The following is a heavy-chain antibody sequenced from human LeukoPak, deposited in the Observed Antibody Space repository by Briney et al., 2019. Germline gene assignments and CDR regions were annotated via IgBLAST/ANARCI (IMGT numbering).Heavy chain of an antibody. Sequence: SVKVSCKTSGYSFTDYYMHWVRQAPGQGLEWMGWINPNSGGTSSAQKLQGRVTMTRDTSITTVYMEVSWLTSDDTAIYYCARADRLDGGPYLIGPWGQGTLVTVSS. CDR3: ARADRLDGGPYLIGP. CDR2: INPNSGGT. J-gene: IGHJ5*02. V-gene: IGHV1-2*02. D-gene: IGHD2-21*01. CDR1: GYSFTDYY.